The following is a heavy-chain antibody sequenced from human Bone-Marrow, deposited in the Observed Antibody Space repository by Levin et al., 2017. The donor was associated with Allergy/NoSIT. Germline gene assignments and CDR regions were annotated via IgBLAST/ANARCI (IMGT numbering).Heavy chain of an antibody. Sequence: SQTLSLTCTVSCDSMSSYYWSWIRQPPGKGLEWIGYIYYSGSTNYNPSLKSRVTMSVDTSKNHFSLKLSSVTAADTAMYYCARQYCSSISCYIDNWGQGTQVTVAS. CDR2: IYYSGST. CDR1: CDSMSSYY. V-gene: IGHV4-59*08. D-gene: IGHD2-2*02. J-gene: IGHJ4*02. CDR3: ARQYCSSISCYIDN.